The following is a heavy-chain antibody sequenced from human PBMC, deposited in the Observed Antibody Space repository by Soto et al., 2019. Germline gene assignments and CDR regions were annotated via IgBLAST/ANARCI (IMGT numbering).Heavy chain of an antibody. CDR2: INPSGGST. CDR1: GYTFTSYY. D-gene: IGHD3-22*01. V-gene: IGHV1-46*01. Sequence: ASVKVSFKASGYTFTSYYMHWVRQAPGQGLEWMGIINPSGGSTSYAQKFQGRVTMTRDTSTSTVYMELSSLRSEDTAVYYCARKGARYCYDSSGYDFDYWGQGTLVTVSS. J-gene: IGHJ4*02. CDR3: ARKGARYCYDSSGYDFDY.